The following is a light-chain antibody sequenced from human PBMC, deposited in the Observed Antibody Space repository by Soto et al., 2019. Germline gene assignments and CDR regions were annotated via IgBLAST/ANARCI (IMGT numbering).Light chain of an antibody. CDR2: GAS. J-gene: IGKJ3*01. V-gene: IGKV3-20*01. Sequence: EIVLTQSPGTLSLSPGERATLSCRASQSITSTYLTWYQQKPGQAPRLLIYGASSRATGIPDRFSGSGSGTDFTLPISRLEPEDFAVYYYQQYSNSPPFTFGPGTKVDIK. CDR3: QQYSNSPPFT. CDR1: QSITSTY.